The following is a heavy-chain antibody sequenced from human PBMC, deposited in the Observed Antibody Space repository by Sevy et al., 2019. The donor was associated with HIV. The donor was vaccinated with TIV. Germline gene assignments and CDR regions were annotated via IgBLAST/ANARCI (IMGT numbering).Heavy chain of an antibody. V-gene: IGHV4-39*01. CDR1: GDSILRNAFY. CDR2: INYSGST. CDR3: ANIDSLTYYAMDV. Sequence: SETLSLSCSVSGDSILRNAFYWAWIRQPPGKGLEWIGNINYSGSTHYNPSLKSRATISVDTSKNQFSLKVYSVTAADTAVYFCANIDSLTYYAMDVWGQGTTVTVSS. J-gene: IGHJ6*02. D-gene: IGHD3-16*01.